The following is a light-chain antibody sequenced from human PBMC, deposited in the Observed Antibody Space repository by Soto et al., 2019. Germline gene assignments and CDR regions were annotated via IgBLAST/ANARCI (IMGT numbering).Light chain of an antibody. Sequence: EIVLTQSPATLSLSPGERATLSCGASQSVGSTNLAWYQQKPGLAPRLLIYDASTRATGIPDRFSGSGSGTDFTLPISRLEPEDFAVYHCQQYDRSPFTFGPGTTVDIK. CDR2: DAS. V-gene: IGKV3D-20*01. CDR1: QSVGSTN. J-gene: IGKJ3*01. CDR3: QQYDRSPFT.